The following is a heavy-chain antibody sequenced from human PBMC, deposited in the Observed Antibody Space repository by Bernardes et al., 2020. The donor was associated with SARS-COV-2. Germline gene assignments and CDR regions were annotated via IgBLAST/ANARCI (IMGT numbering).Heavy chain of an antibody. CDR2: INAGNGNT. CDR3: ARGSTVTTLGMYNWFDP. V-gene: IGHV1-3*01. CDR1: GYTFTSYA. J-gene: IGHJ5*02. Sequence: ASVKVSCKASGYTFTSYAMHRVRQAPGQRLEWMGWINAGNGNTKYSQKFQGRVTITRDTSASTAYMELSSLRSEDTAVYYCARGSTVTTLGMYNWFDPWGQGTLVTVSS. D-gene: IGHD4-17*01.